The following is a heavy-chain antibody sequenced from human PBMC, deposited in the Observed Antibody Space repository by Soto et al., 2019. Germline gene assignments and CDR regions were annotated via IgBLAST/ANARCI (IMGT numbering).Heavy chain of an antibody. D-gene: IGHD3-10*01. CDR2: IFSNDEK. J-gene: IGHJ6*04. V-gene: IGHV2-26*01. CDR3: ARISTPIGGTYLMDV. Sequence: QVTLKESGPVRVKPTDPLTLTCTVSGFSLSNARMGVSWIRQPPGKALQWLAHIFSNDEKSYSTSPKSRLTISKDTSKSQVVLTMTSMDPVDTATYYCARISTPIGGTYLMDVWGKGTTVTVSS. CDR1: GFSLSNARMG.